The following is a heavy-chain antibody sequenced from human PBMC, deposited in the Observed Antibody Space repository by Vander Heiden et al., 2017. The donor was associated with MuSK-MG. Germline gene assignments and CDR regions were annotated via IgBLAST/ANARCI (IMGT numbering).Heavy chain of an antibody. CDR3: ARVVTMIVVGTKFDP. CDR1: GYTFTGYY. J-gene: IGHJ5*02. CDR2: INPNSGGT. V-gene: IGHV1-2*02. D-gene: IGHD3-22*01. Sequence: QVQLVQSGAEVKKPGASVKVSCKASGYTFTGYYMHWVRQAPGQGLEWMGWINPNSGGTNYAQKLQGRVTMTRDTSISTAYMELSRLRSDDTAVYYCARVVTMIVVGTKFDPWGQGTLVTVSS.